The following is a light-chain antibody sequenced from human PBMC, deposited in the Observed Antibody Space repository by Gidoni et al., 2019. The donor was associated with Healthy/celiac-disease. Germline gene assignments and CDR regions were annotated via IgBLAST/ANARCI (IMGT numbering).Light chain of an antibody. Sequence: DIVMTQSPDSLAVSLGERATINCKSSQSVLFSSNNKNYLAWYQQKPGQPPKLLIYWASTRESGVPDRFSGSGSGTDFTLTISSLQAEDVAIYYCQQYFSPLWTFXQXTKVEVK. V-gene: IGKV4-1*01. CDR3: QQYFSPLWT. CDR1: QSVLFSSNNKNY. CDR2: WAS. J-gene: IGKJ1*01.